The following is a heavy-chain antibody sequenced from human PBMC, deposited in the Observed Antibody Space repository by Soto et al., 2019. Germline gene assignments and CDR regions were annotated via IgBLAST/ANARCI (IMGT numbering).Heavy chain of an antibody. V-gene: IGHV3-9*01. CDR1: GFTFDDYA. J-gene: IGHJ4*02. CDR3: AKARYGDYGYYCDY. CDR2: ISWNSGSL. Sequence: EVQLVESGGGLVQPGRSLRLSCAASGFTFDDYAMHWVRQAPGKGLEWVSGISWNSGSLGYADSVKGRFTISRDNAKNSLYLQMNSLRAEDTALYYCAKARYGDYGYYCDYWGQGTLVTVSS. D-gene: IGHD4-17*01.